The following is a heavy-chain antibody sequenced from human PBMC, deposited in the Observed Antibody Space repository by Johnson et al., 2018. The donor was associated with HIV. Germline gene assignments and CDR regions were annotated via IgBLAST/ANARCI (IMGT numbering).Heavy chain of an antibody. CDR1: GFTFDDYG. D-gene: IGHD6-13*01. CDR2: ISWNGGDT. CDR3: ARAIAAAGTVGVDAFDI. J-gene: IGHJ3*02. Sequence: MLLVESGGGVVRPGGSLRLSCAASGFTFDDYGMSWVRQAPGKGLEWVSGISWNGGDTGYADSVMGRFTISRDNAKNSLYLQTNSLRAEDTAVYYCARAIAAAGTVGVDAFDIWGQGTMVTVSS. V-gene: IGHV3-20*04.